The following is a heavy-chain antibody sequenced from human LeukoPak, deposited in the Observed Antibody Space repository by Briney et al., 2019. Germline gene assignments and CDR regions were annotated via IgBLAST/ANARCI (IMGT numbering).Heavy chain of an antibody. Sequence: ASVKVSCKASGYTFTSYDINWVRQATGQGLGWLGWMNPNSGNTGYAQKFQGRVTMTSDTSIDTAYMELSSLRAEDTAVYYRARLNYDFWSGVWEGYYMDVWGKGTTVTVSS. D-gene: IGHD3-3*01. J-gene: IGHJ6*03. V-gene: IGHV1-8*01. CDR1: GYTFTSYD. CDR3: ARLNYDFWSGVWEGYYMDV. CDR2: MNPNSGNT.